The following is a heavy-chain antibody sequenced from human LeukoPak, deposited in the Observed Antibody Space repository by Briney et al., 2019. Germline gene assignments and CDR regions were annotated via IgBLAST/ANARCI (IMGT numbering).Heavy chain of an antibody. CDR2: IYSGGST. Sequence: GGSLRLSCAASGFTFSSYAMSWVRQAPGKGLEWVSVIYSGGSTYYADSVKGRFTISRDNSKNTLYLQMNSLRAEDTAVYYCAVYSGYDKWGQGTLVTVSS. CDR1: GFTFSSYA. CDR3: AVYSGYDK. J-gene: IGHJ4*02. D-gene: IGHD5-12*01. V-gene: IGHV3-66*01.